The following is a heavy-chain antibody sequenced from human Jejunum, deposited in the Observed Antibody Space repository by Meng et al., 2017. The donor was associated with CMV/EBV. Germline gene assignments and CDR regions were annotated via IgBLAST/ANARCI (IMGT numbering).Heavy chain of an antibody. Sequence: SGFSFSTYSMNWVRQAPGKGLEWVAIVYGPGSPTFYAESVKGRFTISRDNSKNVVSLQMRSLRADDTAKYYCVKDRIPDSRFNLDLWGLGTVVTVSS. J-gene: IGHJ4*02. CDR1: GFSFSTYS. CDR3: VKDRIPDSRFNLDL. CDR2: VYGPGSPT. D-gene: IGHD3/OR15-3a*01. V-gene: IGHV3-23*03.